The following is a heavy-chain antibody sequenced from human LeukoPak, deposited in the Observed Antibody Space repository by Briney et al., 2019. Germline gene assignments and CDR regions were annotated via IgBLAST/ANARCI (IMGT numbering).Heavy chain of an antibody. D-gene: IGHD3-9*01. CDR2: ISAYNGNT. CDR1: GYTFTSYG. V-gene: IGHV1-18*01. Sequence: ASVKVSCKASGYTFTSYGISWVRQAPGQGLEWMGWISAYNGNTNYAQKLQGRVTMTTDTSTSTAYMELRSLRSDDTAVYYCARLATTNSYYDILTGYYPYYYYYMDVWGKGTTVTISS. J-gene: IGHJ6*03. CDR3: ARLATTNSYYDILTGYYPYYYYYMDV.